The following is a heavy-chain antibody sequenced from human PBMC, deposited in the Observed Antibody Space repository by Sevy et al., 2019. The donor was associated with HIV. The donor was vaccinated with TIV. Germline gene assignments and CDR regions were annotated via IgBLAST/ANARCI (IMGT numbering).Heavy chain of an antibody. D-gene: IGHD2-2*01. CDR1: GFTFNNYS. CDR2: ISSDGNMK. Sequence: GGSLRLPCAASGFTFNNYSLHWVRQAPGKGLEWVAVISSDGNMKDHADSVKGRFTISRDNSKNTLYLRMHSLRANDSAVYYCARGGSEQLLDYFDSWGQGSLVTVSS. V-gene: IGHV3-30*04. CDR3: ARGGSEQLLDYFDS. J-gene: IGHJ4*01.